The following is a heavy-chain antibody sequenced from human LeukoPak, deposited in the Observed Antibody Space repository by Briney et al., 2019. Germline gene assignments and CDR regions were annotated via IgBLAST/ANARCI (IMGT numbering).Heavy chain of an antibody. D-gene: IGHD3-16*02. CDR1: GGSISSYY. Sequence: SETLFLTYTVSGGSISSYYWSWLRQPPGKGLEWIGYIYYSGSTNYNPSLKSRVTISVDTSKNQFSLKLSSVTAADTAVYYCARGGIYDYVWGSYRQFDYWGQGTLVTVSS. V-gene: IGHV4-59*01. CDR3: ARGGIYDYVWGSYRQFDY. J-gene: IGHJ4*02. CDR2: IYYSGST.